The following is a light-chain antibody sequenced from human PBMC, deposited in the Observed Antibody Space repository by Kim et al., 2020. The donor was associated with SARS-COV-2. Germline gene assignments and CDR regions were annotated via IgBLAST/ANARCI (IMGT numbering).Light chain of an antibody. CDR3: QSYDSSLSGWV. J-gene: IGLJ3*02. V-gene: IGLV1-40*01. Sequence: QSVLTQPPSVSGAPGQRVTISCTGRSSNIGADDVNWYQQSPGTAPKLLIYGNINRPSGVPDRFSGSKSGTSASLAITGLQGEDEADYYCQSYDSSLSGWVFGGGTKVTVL. CDR2: GNI. CDR1: SSNIGADD.